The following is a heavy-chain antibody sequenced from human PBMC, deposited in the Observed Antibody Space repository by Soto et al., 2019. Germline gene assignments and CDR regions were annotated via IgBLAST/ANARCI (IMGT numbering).Heavy chain of an antibody. V-gene: IGHV4-59*01. CDR1: GGSISSYY. CDR3: ARSNYYDSSGRPFDY. J-gene: IGHJ4*02. Sequence: SETLSLTCTVSGGSISSYYWSWIRQPPGKGLEWIGYIYYSGSTNYNPSLKSRVTISVDTSKNQFSLKLSSVTAADTAVYYCARSNYYDSSGRPFDYWGQGTLVTVSS. CDR2: IYYSGST. D-gene: IGHD3-22*01.